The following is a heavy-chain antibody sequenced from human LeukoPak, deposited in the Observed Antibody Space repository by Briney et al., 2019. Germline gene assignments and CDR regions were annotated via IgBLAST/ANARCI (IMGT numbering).Heavy chain of an antibody. Sequence: GGSLRLSCAAAGFTFSSYAMHWVRQARGKGLGWVAVISYDGSNKYYADSVKGRFTISRDNSKNTLYLQMNSLRAEDTAVYYCARDQGGATIYWGQGTLVTVSS. D-gene: IGHD1-26*01. CDR2: ISYDGSNK. CDR3: ARDQGGATIY. J-gene: IGHJ4*02. CDR1: GFTFSSYA. V-gene: IGHV3-30*01.